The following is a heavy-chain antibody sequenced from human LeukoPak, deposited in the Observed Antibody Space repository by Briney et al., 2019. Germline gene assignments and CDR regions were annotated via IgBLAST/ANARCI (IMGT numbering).Heavy chain of an antibody. Sequence: GASVKVSCKASGYTFTSYAMNWVRQAPGQGLEWMGWINTNTGNPTYAQGFTGRFVFSLDTSVSTAYLQISSLKAEDTAVYYCASFSGWSNYYYYGMDVWGQGTMVTVSS. V-gene: IGHV7-4-1*02. CDR1: GYTFTSYA. J-gene: IGHJ6*02. CDR3: ASFSGWSNYYYYGMDV. D-gene: IGHD6-19*01. CDR2: INTNTGNP.